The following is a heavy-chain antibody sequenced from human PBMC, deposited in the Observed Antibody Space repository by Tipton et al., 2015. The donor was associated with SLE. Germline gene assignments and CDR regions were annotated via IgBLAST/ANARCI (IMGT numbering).Heavy chain of an antibody. CDR3: SKDRPFSATFYFDY. J-gene: IGHJ4*02. D-gene: IGHD1-26*01. Sequence: SLRLSCAGSGFTFSNAWMTWVRQAPGKGLEWVGRIKSKSDGETTDYAAPVKGRFAISRDDSKDTMYLQMNNLKTEDTGVYYCSKDRPFSATFYFDYRGQGTLVTVSS. V-gene: IGHV3-15*01. CDR2: IKSKSDGETT. CDR1: GFTFSNAW.